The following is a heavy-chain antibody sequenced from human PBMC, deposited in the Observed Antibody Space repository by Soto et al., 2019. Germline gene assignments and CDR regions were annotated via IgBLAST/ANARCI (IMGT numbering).Heavy chain of an antibody. V-gene: IGHV6-1*01. CDR1: GDSVSSNSAA. D-gene: IGHD3-16*01. J-gene: IGHJ4*02. CDR3: ARDSGFRLGYYFDF. Sequence: QVQLQQSGPGLVKPSQTLSLTCAISGDSVSSNSAAWYWIRQSPSRGLEWLGRTYYRSKWYNEYAVSVKSLITIKPDTSKIQFSLQLNSVTTEDTAVYYCARDSGFRLGYYFDFWGQGTLVTVSS. CDR2: TYYRSKWYN.